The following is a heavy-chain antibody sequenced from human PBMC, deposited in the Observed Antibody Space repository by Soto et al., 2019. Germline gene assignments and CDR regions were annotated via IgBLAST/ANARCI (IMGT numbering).Heavy chain of an antibody. CDR3: AAGEASRRNLAPYYLDF. D-gene: IGHD6-13*01. CDR1: GGSMRKYF. V-gene: IGHV4-59*01. Sequence: PSETLSLTCTVSGGSMRKYFWTWIRQPPGKGLEWIGYIHYCGSTSFFPSYNPSLKCQVTISEEMSTTQFLLKLLSVTNADAAMYFCAAGEASRRNLAPYYLDFWGQRTLVTVSS. CDR2: IHYCGST. J-gene: IGHJ4*02.